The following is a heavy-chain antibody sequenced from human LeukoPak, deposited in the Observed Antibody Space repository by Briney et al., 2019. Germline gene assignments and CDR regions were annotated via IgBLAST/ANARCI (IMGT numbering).Heavy chain of an antibody. Sequence: HPGGSLRLSCAASGFTFDDYAMHWVRQAPGKGLEWVSGISWNSGSIGYADSVKGRFTTSRDNAKNSLYLQMNSLRAEDTALYYCAKAYSDYTSPGQIDYWGQGTLVTVSS. J-gene: IGHJ4*02. D-gene: IGHD4-11*01. CDR2: ISWNSGSI. CDR3: AKAYSDYTSPGQIDY. CDR1: GFTFDDYA. V-gene: IGHV3-9*01.